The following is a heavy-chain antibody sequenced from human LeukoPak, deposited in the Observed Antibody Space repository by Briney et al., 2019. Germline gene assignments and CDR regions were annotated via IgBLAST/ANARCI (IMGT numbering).Heavy chain of an antibody. CDR1: GYTFTSYA. CDR3: ARVPLHDRNDYYYPH. V-gene: IGHV1-3*01. CDR2: INAGNGNA. Sequence: ASVKVSCKASGYTFTSYAMHWVRQAPGQRLEWMAWINAGNGNAKYSQKFQGRVTITRDTSASTAYMELSSLRSEDTAVYYCARVPLHDRNDYYYPHWGQGTVVTVSS. J-gene: IGHJ1*01. D-gene: IGHD3-22*01.